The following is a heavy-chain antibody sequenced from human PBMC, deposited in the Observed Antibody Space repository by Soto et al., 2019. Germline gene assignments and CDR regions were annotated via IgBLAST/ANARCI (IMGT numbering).Heavy chain of an antibody. J-gene: IGHJ4*02. CDR1: GFTFSSYA. CDR2: ISGSGGST. V-gene: IGHV3-23*01. D-gene: IGHD1-7*01. Sequence: GGSLRLSCAASGFTFSSYAMSWVRQAPGKGLEWVSAISGSGGSTYYADSVKGRFTISRENSKNTLNLQMNGLGAEETAVYYCAKDSLSRPTPGTMDYWGQGTLVTVSS. CDR3: AKDSLSRPTPGTMDY.